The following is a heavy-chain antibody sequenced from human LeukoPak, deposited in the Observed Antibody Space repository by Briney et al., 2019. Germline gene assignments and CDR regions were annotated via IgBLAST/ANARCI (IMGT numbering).Heavy chain of an antibody. J-gene: IGHJ4*02. Sequence: GGSLRLSCAAAGFTFSSFWMAWVRQAPGKGLEWVANIKQDGSLQYYGDSVKGRFTISRDNAKNSLYLQMNSLRAEDTALYYCATSYDSSGCDWGQGTLVTVSS. CDR3: ATSYDSSGCD. CDR1: GFTFSSFW. D-gene: IGHD3-22*01. CDR2: IKQDGSLQ. V-gene: IGHV3-7*01.